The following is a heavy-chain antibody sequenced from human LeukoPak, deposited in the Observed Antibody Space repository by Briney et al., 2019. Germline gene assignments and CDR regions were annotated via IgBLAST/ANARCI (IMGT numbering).Heavy chain of an antibody. V-gene: IGHV5-51*01. D-gene: IGHD2-15*01. CDR1: GYSFTSYW. J-gene: IGHJ4*02. CDR2: IYPGDSDT. CDR3: ARRDGYCSGGSCYLFDY. Sequence: EEPLKISCKATGYSFTSYWIGWVRQMPGKGLEWMGIIYPGDSDTRYSPSFQGQVTISADKSISTAYLQWSSLKASDTAMYYCARRDGYCSGGSCYLFDYWGQGTLVTVSS.